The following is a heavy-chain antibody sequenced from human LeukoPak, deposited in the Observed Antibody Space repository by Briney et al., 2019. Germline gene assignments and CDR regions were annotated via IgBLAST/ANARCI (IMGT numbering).Heavy chain of an antibody. CDR2: ISVGGGST. Sequence: GGSLRLSCAASGFTVRNYGMNWVRQAPGEGLEWVSCISVGGGSTYYADSVEGRFTISRDNSRNTLYLQMNGLTVDDTAVYYCAKEGFVVVVGASHNYYYYMDVWGKGTTVTVSS. CDR1: GFTVRNYG. J-gene: IGHJ6*03. V-gene: IGHV3-23*01. CDR3: AKEGFVVVVGASHNYYYYMDV. D-gene: IGHD2-15*01.